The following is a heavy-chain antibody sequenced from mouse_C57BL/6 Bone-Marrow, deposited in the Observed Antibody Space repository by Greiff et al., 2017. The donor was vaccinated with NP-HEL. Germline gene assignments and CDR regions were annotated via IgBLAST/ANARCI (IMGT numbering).Heavy chain of an antibody. CDR1: GFTFSSYA. D-gene: IGHD2-4*01. Sequence: EVMLVESGGGLVKPGGSLKLSCAASGFTFSSYAMSWVRQTPEKRLEWVATISDGGSYTYYPDNVKGRFTISRDNAKNNLYLQMSHLKSEDTAMYYCARDGLPRGDYWGRGTTLTVSS. V-gene: IGHV5-4*01. CDR3: ARDGLPRGDY. CDR2: ISDGGSYT. J-gene: IGHJ2*01.